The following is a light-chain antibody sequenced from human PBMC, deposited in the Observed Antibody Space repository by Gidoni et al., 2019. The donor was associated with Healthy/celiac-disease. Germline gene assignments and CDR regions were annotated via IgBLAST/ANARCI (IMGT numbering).Light chain of an antibody. Sequence: DIQMTQSPSSLSASVGDRVTITCRASQSISIYLNWYQQKPGKAPKLLIYAASSLQSGVPSRFSGSVSGTDFTLTISSLQPEDFATYYCQQSYSTPFTFGPGTKVDIK. CDR3: QQSYSTPFT. CDR2: AAS. CDR1: QSISIY. V-gene: IGKV1-39*01. J-gene: IGKJ3*01.